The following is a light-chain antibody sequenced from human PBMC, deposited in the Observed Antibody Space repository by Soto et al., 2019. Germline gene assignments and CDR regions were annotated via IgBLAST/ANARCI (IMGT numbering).Light chain of an antibody. V-gene: IGKV3-20*01. CDR3: KQYGSSPCT. CDR2: DAS. Sequence: EIVLTQSPGTLSLSPGERATLSCRAGQSVSSYLAWYQQKSGQAPRLLIYDASIRATGIPDRFSGSGSGTDFTLTISRLEPEDFAVYYCKQYGSSPCTCGQGTKLEIK. CDR1: QSVSSY. J-gene: IGKJ2*02.